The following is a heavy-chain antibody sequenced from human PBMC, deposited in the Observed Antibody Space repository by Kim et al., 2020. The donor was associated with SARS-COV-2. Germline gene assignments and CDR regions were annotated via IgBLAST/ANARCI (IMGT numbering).Heavy chain of an antibody. Sequence: SETLSLTCTVSGGSISSGGYYWSWIRQHPGKGLEWIGYIYYSGSTYYNPSLKSRVTISVDTSKNQFSLKLSSVTAADTAVYYCARGFSGVNYYDSSGLFDYWGQGTLVTVSS. D-gene: IGHD3-22*01. CDR2: IYYSGST. CDR3: ARGFSGVNYYDSSGLFDY. CDR1: GGSISSGGYY. V-gene: IGHV4-31*03. J-gene: IGHJ4*02.